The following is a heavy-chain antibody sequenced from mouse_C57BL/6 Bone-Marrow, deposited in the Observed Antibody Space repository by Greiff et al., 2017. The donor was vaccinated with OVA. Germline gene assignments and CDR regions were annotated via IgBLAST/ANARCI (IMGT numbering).Heavy chain of an antibody. CDR2: IYPGGGYT. CDR1: GYTFTNYW. V-gene: IGHV1-63*01. Sequence: QVQLQQSGAELVRPGTSVKMSCKASGYTFTNYWIGWAKQRPGHGLEWIGDIYPGGGYTNYNEKFKGKATLTADKSSSTAYMQFSSLTSEDSAIYYCARWATVVARGFHYFDHWGQGTTLTVSS. D-gene: IGHD1-1*01. CDR3: ARWATVVARGFHYFDH. J-gene: IGHJ2*01.